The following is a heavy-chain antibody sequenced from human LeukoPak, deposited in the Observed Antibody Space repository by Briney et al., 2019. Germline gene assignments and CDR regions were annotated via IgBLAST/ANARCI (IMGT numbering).Heavy chain of an antibody. CDR1: GYTFTSYD. V-gene: IGHV1-2*02. Sequence: GASVKVSCKASGYTFTSYDINWVRQAPGQGLEWMGWINPNSGGTNYAQKFQGRVTMTRDTSISTAYMELSRLRSDDTAVYYCARDLVDYYRAFDIWGQGTMVTVSS. CDR3: ARDLVDYYRAFDI. J-gene: IGHJ3*02. CDR2: INPNSGGT. D-gene: IGHD3-10*01.